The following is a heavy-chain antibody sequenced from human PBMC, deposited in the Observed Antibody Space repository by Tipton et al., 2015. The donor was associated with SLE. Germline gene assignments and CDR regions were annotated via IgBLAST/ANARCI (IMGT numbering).Heavy chain of an antibody. CDR2: ISHNGYT. CDR3: ARGTWLGFYFEY. D-gene: IGHD3-10*01. V-gene: IGHV4-31*03. J-gene: IGHJ4*02. Sequence: TLSLTCTVSGESISGSSYYWNWIRKDPGRGLEWIGYISHNGYTYYNPSLKGRVTTSVDTSKNQFSLKLTSETAADTAVYYCARGTWLGFYFEYWGQGTLLTVSS. CDR1: GESISGSSYY.